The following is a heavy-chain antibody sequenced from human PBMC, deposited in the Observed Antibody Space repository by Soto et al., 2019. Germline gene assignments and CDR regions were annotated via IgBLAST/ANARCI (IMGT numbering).Heavy chain of an antibody. Sequence: QVQLVQSGAEVKKPGSSVKVSCKASGGTFSSYTISWVRQAPGQGLEWMGRIIPILGIANYARKFQGRVTITADKSTSTAYMELSSLRSEDTAVYYCARDRPDDYGDYCCDYWGQGTLVTVSS. J-gene: IGHJ4*02. CDR3: ARDRPDDYGDYCCDY. CDR2: IIPILGIA. CDR1: GGTFSSYT. V-gene: IGHV1-69*08. D-gene: IGHD4-17*01.